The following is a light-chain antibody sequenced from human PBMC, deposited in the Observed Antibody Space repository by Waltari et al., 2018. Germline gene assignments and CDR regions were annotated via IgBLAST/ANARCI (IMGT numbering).Light chain of an antibody. CDR2: GAS. J-gene: IGKJ2*01. CDR3: QQYGSSPR. V-gene: IGKV3-20*01. CDR1: QSVSSSY. Sequence: ELVLTQSPGTLYLSPGERDTHTCSASQSVSSSYLAWYQQKPGQAPRLLIYGASSRATGIPDRVSGSGSGTDFTLTISRLEPEDFAVYYCQQYGSSPRFGQGTKLEIK.